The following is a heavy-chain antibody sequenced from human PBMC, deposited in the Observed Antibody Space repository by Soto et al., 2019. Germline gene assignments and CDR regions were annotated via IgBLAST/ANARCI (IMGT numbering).Heavy chain of an antibody. D-gene: IGHD6-6*01. CDR2: ISSSSSYI. J-gene: IGHJ4*02. CDR1: GFTFSSYS. Sequence: EVQLVESGGGLVKPGGALRLSCAASGFTFSSYSMNWVRQAPGKGLEWVSSISSSSSYIYYAGSVKGRFTISRDNAKHSLYLQMNSLRATDTAVYYCARVGGELVPGFDYWGQGTLVTVSS. CDR3: ARVGGELVPGFDY. V-gene: IGHV3-21*01.